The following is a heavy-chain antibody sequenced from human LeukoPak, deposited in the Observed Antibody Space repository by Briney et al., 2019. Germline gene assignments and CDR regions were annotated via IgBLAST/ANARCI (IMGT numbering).Heavy chain of an antibody. D-gene: IGHD4-23*01. CDR1: GFTFSSYE. CDR3: AKDRFRSSGYGGNYDY. J-gene: IGHJ4*02. CDR2: ISSSGSTI. V-gene: IGHV3-48*03. Sequence: GGSLRLSCAASGFTFSSYEMNWVRQAPGKGLEWVSYISSSGSTIYYADSVKGRFTISRDSAKNSLYLQMNSLRAEDTAVYYCAKDRFRSSGYGGNYDYCGQGTLVTVSS.